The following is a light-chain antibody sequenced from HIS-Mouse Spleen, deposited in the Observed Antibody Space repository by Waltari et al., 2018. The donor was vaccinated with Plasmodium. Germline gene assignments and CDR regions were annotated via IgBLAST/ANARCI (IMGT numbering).Light chain of an antibody. V-gene: IGKV3-20*01. Sequence: EIVLTQSPGTLSLSPGERATLSCRASQRVSSSYLAWYQQKPGQAPRLLIYGASSRATGIPDRFSGSGAGTDFTLTISRLEPEDCAVYYCQQYGSSPPWTFGQGTKVEIK. CDR2: GAS. CDR3: QQYGSSPPWT. J-gene: IGKJ1*01. CDR1: QRVSSSY.